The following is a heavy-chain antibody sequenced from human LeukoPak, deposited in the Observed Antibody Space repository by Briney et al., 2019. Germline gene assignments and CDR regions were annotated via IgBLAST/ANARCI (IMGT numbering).Heavy chain of an antibody. CDR3: ARAGGYYGAVAFDI. Sequence: SETLSLTCTVSGGSINDDYWTWIRQPPGKGLEWIAYINYSWDTNYNPSLKSRVTISIDTSKSQFSLKVSSVTAADTAVYYCARAGGYYGAVAFDIWGQGTMVTVSS. J-gene: IGHJ3*02. CDR1: GGSINDDY. D-gene: IGHD4-17*01. CDR2: INYSWDT. V-gene: IGHV4-59*08.